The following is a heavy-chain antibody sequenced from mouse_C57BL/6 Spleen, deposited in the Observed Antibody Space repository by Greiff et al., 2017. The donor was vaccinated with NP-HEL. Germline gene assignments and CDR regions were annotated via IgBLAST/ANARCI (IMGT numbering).Heavy chain of an antibody. D-gene: IGHD1-1*01. CDR2: IHPNSGST. J-gene: IGHJ1*03. Sequence: QVQLQQPGAELVKPGASVKLSCKASGYTFTSYWMHWVKQRPGQGLEWIGMIHPNSGSTNYNEKFKSKATLTVDKSSSTAYMQLSSLTSGDSAVYYCARKGTTVAGGWYFDVWGTGTTVTVSS. V-gene: IGHV1-64*01. CDR1: GYTFTSYW. CDR3: ARKGTTVAGGWYFDV.